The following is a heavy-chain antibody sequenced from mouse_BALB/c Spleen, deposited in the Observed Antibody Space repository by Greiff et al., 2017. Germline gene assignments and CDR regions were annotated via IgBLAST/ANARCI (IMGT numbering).Heavy chain of an antibody. Sequence: VHVKQSGPELVKPGASVKISCKASGYTFTDYNMHWVKQSHGKSLEWIGYIYPYNGGTGYNQKFKSKATLTVDNSSSTAYMELRSLTSEDSAVYYCARRDYYGSSYDAMDYWGQGTSVTVSS. CDR3: ARRDYYGSSYDAMDY. CDR2: IYPYNGGT. CDR1: GYTFTDYN. J-gene: IGHJ4*01. D-gene: IGHD1-1*01. V-gene: IGHV1S29*02.